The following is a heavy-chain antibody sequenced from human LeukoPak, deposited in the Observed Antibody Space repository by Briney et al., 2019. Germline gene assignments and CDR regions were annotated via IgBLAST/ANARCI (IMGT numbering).Heavy chain of an antibody. CDR2: IYYSGST. CDR3: ARLVDPTYYYDSSGLALGP. Sequence: SETLSLTCAVSGGSINNYYWSWIRQPPGKGLEWIGYIYYSGSTNYNPSLKSRVTISVDTSKNQFSLKLSSVTAADTAVYYCARLVDPTYYYDSSGLALGPWGQGTLVTVSS. D-gene: IGHD3-22*01. CDR1: GGSINNYY. V-gene: IGHV4-59*08. J-gene: IGHJ5*02.